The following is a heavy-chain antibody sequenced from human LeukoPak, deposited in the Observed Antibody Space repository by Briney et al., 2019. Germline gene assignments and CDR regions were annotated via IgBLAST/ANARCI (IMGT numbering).Heavy chain of an antibody. CDR2: IYTSGST. CDR3: ARVRGAGSYRPGGWFDP. D-gene: IGHD3-16*02. CDR1: GGSISSYY. Sequence: SETLPLTCTVSGGSISSYYWSWIRQPAGKGLEWIGRIYTSGSTNYNPSLKSRVTMSVDTSKNQFSLKLSSVTAADTAVYYCARVRGAGSYRPGGWFDPWGQGTLVTVSS. V-gene: IGHV4-4*07. J-gene: IGHJ5*02.